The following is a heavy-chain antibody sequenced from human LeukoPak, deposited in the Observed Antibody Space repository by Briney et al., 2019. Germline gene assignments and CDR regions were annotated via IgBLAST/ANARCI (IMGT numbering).Heavy chain of an antibody. Sequence: RGSLRLSCAASGFTFSSYEMNWVRQAPGKGLEWVSYISSSGSTIYYADSVKGRFTISRDNAKNSLYLQMNSLRAEDTAVYYCARDAAFIAAAGTFDYWGQGTLVTVSS. D-gene: IGHD6-13*01. V-gene: IGHV3-48*03. CDR2: ISSSGSTI. J-gene: IGHJ4*02. CDR1: GFTFSSYE. CDR3: ARDAAFIAAAGTFDY.